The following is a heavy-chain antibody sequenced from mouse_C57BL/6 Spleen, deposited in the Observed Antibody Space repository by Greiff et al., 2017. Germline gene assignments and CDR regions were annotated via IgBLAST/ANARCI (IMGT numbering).Heavy chain of an antibody. Sequence: VQLQQSGAELVRPGSSVKLSCKASGYTFTSYWMHWVKQRPIQGLEWIGNIDPSDSETHYNQKFKDKATLTVDKSSSTAYMQLSSLTSEDSAVYYCARAPYYYGSYYFDYWGQGTTLTVSS. J-gene: IGHJ2*01. CDR1: GYTFTSYW. CDR2: IDPSDSET. CDR3: ARAPYYYGSYYFDY. D-gene: IGHD1-1*01. V-gene: IGHV1-52*01.